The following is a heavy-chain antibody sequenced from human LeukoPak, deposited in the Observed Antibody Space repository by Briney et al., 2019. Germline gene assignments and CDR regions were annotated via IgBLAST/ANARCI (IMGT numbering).Heavy chain of an antibody. Sequence: SVKVSCKASGGTFSSYAISWVRQAPGQGLEWMGGIIPIFGTANYAQKFQGRVTITTDESTSTAYMELSSLRSEDTAAYYCARGRFIAAADFDYWGQGTLVTVSS. D-gene: IGHD6-13*01. V-gene: IGHV1-69*05. J-gene: IGHJ4*02. CDR3: ARGRFIAAADFDY. CDR2: IIPIFGTA. CDR1: GGTFSSYA.